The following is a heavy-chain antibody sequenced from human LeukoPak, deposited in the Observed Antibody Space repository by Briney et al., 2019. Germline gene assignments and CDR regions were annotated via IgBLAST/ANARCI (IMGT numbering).Heavy chain of an antibody. CDR2: IYYDGSDK. Sequence: GGSLRLSCAASGFTFSSYGMHWVRQAPGKGLEWVAAIYYDGSDKFYLDSVKGRFTISRDNSKNTLFLQMNSLRAEDTAVYYCARDGPVLIGFGEPMIPSDPLDHWGQGTLVTVSS. D-gene: IGHD3-10*01. J-gene: IGHJ4*02. CDR3: ARDGPVLIGFGEPMIPSDPLDH. V-gene: IGHV3-33*01. CDR1: GFTFSSYG.